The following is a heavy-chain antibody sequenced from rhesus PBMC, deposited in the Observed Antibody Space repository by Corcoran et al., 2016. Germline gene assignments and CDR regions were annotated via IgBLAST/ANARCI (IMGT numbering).Heavy chain of an antibody. Sequence: QIKLQQWGEGLLKPSETLSLTCAVYGGSIDDYFWSWIRQSPGKGLEWIGHIYDKSASTNYNPSLKNRVTISKDTSKNHLSLKLRSVTAADTAVYYCAKEDVWGRGILVTVSP. CDR3: AKEDV. J-gene: IGHJ5-2*02. CDR1: GGSIDDYF. CDR2: IYDKSAST. V-gene: IGHV4-73*01.